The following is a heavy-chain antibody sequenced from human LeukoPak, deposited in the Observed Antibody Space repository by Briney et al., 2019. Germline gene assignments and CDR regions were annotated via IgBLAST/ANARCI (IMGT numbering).Heavy chain of an antibody. CDR1: GYTFTSYG. D-gene: IGHD6-13*01. V-gene: IGHV1-8*03. Sequence: ASVKVSCKASGYTFTSYGISWVRQATGQGLEWIGWMNPNSGNTGYAQKFQGRVTITRNTSISTAYMELSSLRSEDTAVYYCASPYPGIAAAGNSYYYGMDVWGQGTTVTVSS. CDR2: MNPNSGNT. CDR3: ASPYPGIAAAGNSYYYGMDV. J-gene: IGHJ6*02.